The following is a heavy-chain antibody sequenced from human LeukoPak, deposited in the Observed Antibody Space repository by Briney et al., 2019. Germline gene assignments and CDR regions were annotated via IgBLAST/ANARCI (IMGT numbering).Heavy chain of an antibody. V-gene: IGHV3-9*01. CDR1: GFTFDDYA. Sequence: PGRSLRLSCAASGFTFDDYAMHWGRQAPGKGPGWVSGIIWNSGSIGYADSVKGRFTISRENAKNPLYLQMNSMRAEDTALYYCAKDITFDRGSYGHFDYWGQGTLVTVSS. J-gene: IGHJ4*02. CDR2: IIWNSGSI. D-gene: IGHD1-26*01. CDR3: AKDITFDRGSYGHFDY.